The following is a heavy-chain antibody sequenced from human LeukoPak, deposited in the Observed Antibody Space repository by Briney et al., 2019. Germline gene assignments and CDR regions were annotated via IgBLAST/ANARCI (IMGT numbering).Heavy chain of an antibody. V-gene: IGHV4-30-4*07. D-gene: IGHD4-23*01. Sequence: SETLSLTCAVSGGSTSSGGYSWSWIRQPPGKGLEWIGYIYYSGSTYYNPSLKSRVIISVDTSMNQFSLKLTSVTAADTAMYYCARSTVVGTFDYWGQGTLVTVSS. J-gene: IGHJ4*02. CDR1: GGSTSSGGYS. CDR2: IYYSGST. CDR3: ARSTVVGTFDY.